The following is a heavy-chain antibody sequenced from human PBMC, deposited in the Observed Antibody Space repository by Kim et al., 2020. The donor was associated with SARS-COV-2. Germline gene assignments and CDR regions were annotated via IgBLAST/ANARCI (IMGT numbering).Heavy chain of an antibody. Sequence: SETLSLTCAVYGGSFSGYYWSWIRQPPGKGLEWIGEINHSGSTNYNPSLKSRVTISVDTSKNQFSLKLSSVTAADTAVYYCATKPPFTVTTSNWFDPWGQGTLVTVSS. V-gene: IGHV4-34*01. CDR3: ATKPPFTVTTSNWFDP. CDR2: INHSGST. J-gene: IGHJ5*02. D-gene: IGHD4-4*01. CDR1: GGSFSGYY.